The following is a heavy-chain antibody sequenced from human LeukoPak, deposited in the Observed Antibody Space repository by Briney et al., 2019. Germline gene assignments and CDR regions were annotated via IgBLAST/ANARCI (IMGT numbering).Heavy chain of an antibody. J-gene: IGHJ4*02. CDR3: ARDYRDYWYYFDY. Sequence: PSETLSLTCAVSGGSISSGYYYWSWIRQPAGKGLEWIGRIYTSGSTNYNPSLKSRVTMSVDTSKNQFSLKLSSVTAADTAVYYCARDYRDYWYYFDYWGQGTLVTVSS. CDR1: GGSISSGYYY. V-gene: IGHV4-61*02. D-gene: IGHD4-17*01. CDR2: IYTSGST.